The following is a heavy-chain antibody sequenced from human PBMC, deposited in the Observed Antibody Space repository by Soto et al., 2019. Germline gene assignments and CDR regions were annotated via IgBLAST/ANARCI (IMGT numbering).Heavy chain of an antibody. CDR3: ARGPVAAYWFDP. V-gene: IGHV1-8*01. J-gene: IGHJ5*02. CDR2: MNPNSGNT. D-gene: IGHD6-6*01. CDR1: GYTFTSYD. Sequence: ASVKVSCKASGYTFTSYDINWVRQATGQGLEWMGWMNPNSGNTGYAQKFQGRVTMTRNTSISTAYMELSSLRSEDTAVYYCARGPVAAYWFDPWGQGTLVTVSS.